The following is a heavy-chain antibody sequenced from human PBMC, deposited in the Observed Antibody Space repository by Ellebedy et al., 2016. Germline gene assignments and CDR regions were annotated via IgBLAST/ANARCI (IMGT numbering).Heavy chain of an antibody. CDR1: GYTFNHYG. V-gene: IGHV1-18*01. J-gene: IGHJ3*02. D-gene: IGHD3-22*01. CDR2: ISAYDGNT. CDR3: ARDTSGIFDTSVAPNAFDS. Sequence: ASVKVSCXASGYTFNHYGFSWVRQAPGQGLEWMGWISAYDGNTKYAQKLQGRVTMTTDTSRTTAYMELRNLKSDDSAVYFCARDTSGIFDTSVAPNAFDSWGQGTVVTVSS.